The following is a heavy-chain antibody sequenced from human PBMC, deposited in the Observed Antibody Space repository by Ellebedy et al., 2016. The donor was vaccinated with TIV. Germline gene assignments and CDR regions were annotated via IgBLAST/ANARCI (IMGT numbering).Heavy chain of an antibody. CDR3: AATKETYYDFWSGYNGINNWFDP. Sequence: GGSLRLSCAASGFTFSSYWMHWVRQAPGKGLVWVSRINGDGSSTSYADSVKGRFTISRDNAKNTLYLQMNSLRAEDTAVYSCAATKETYYDFWSGYNGINNWFDPWGQGTLVTVSS. CDR1: GFTFSSYW. J-gene: IGHJ5*02. V-gene: IGHV3-74*01. CDR2: INGDGSST. D-gene: IGHD3-3*01.